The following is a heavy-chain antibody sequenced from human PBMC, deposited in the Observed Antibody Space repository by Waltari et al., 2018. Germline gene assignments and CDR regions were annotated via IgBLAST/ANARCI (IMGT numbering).Heavy chain of an antibody. J-gene: IGHJ5*02. D-gene: IGHD3-22*01. CDR2: IIPILGTA. CDR1: GGTFSSYA. Sequence: QVQLVQSGAEVKKPGSSVKVSCKASGGTFSSYAISWVRQAPGQGLEWMGGIIPILGTANYAQKFQGRVTITTDESTSTAYMELSSLRSEDTAVYYCARDRNVYYDSEGRFDPWGQGTLVTVSS. V-gene: IGHV1-69*05. CDR3: ARDRNVYYDSEGRFDP.